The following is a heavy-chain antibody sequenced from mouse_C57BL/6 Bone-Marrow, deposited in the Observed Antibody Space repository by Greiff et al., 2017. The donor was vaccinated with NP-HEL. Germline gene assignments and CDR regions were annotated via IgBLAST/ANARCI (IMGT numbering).Heavy chain of an antibody. V-gene: IGHV2-2*01. D-gene: IGHD2-4*01. CDR1: GFSLTSYG. Sequence: VQLQESGPGLVQPSQCLSITCTVSGFSLTSYGVHWVRQSPGKGLEWLGVIWSGGSTDYNAAFISRLSISKDNSKSQVFFKMNSLQADDTAIYYCARKGGLRRDWYFDVWGTGTTVTVSS. CDR2: IWSGGST. CDR3: ARKGGLRRDWYFDV. J-gene: IGHJ1*03.